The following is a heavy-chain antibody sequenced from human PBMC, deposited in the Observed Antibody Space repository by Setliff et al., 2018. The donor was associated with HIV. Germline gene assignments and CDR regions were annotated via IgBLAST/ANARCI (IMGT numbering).Heavy chain of an antibody. CDR1: GYTFTRYS. D-gene: IGHD2-21*01. CDR3: ARGGPARVALLYWFDP. CDR2: INTYNGNT. J-gene: IGHJ5*02. V-gene: IGHV1-18*04. Sequence: ASVKVSCKASGYTFTRYSMNWVRQAPGQGLEWMGWINTYNGNTKYGQKFQGSVTMTTDTSTSTVYMELRNLRSDDTAVYFCARGGPARVALLYWFDPWGQGTLVTVSS.